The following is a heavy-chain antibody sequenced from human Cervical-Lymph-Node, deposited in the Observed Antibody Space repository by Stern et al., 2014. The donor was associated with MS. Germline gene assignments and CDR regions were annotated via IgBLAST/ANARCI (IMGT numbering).Heavy chain of an antibody. CDR3: ARVVGYNYGLD. CDR1: GYSFIDFD. D-gene: IGHD5-18*01. Sequence: VQLVESGAEVKKPGGSVKVSCKASGYSFIDFDIHWVRQATGQGLEWMGWMNPDSAITGSAQKFQGRVTMTRDTSISTAYLELNSLRSEDTAVYFCARVVGYNYGLDWVPGTLVTVSS. CDR2: MNPDSAIT. V-gene: IGHV1-8*01. J-gene: IGHJ4*02.